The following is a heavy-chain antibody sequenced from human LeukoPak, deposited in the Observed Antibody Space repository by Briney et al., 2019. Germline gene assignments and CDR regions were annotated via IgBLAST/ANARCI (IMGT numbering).Heavy chain of an antibody. V-gene: IGHV5-51*01. CDR3: ARHGGSYYYDSGSRYFDY. Sequence: NRGESLKISCKGSGYSFTNYWIGWVRQMPGKGLEWTGIIYPGDSDTRYSPSFQGQVTFSADKSISTAYLQWSSLKASDTAMYYCARHGGSYYYDSGSRYFDYWGQGTLVTVSS. CDR1: GYSFTNYW. J-gene: IGHJ4*02. CDR2: IYPGDSDT. D-gene: IGHD3-10*01.